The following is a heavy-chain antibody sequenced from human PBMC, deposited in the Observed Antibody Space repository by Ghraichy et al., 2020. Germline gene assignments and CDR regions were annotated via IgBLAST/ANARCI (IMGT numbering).Heavy chain of an antibody. CDR2: ISHDSVGT. J-gene: IGHJ4*02. CDR1: GFSFSNDA. D-gene: IGHD3-3*01. V-gene: IGHV3-23*01. Sequence: GGSLRLSCAASGFSFSNDAMSWVRQAPGKGLQWVSAISHDSVGTYYADSVRGRFTISRDNSQNTVHLQMDSLRDEDTAIYYCAKDRRITISGVVRMEGYFDWWGQGTLVAVSS. CDR3: AKDRRITISGVVRMEGYFDW.